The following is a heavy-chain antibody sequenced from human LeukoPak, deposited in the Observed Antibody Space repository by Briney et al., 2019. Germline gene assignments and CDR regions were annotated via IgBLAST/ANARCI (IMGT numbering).Heavy chain of an antibody. V-gene: IGHV3-23*01. Sequence: GGSLRLSCAASGFTFSSYAMSWVRQAPGKGLDWVSAISGSGGSTCYADSVKGRFTISRDNSKNTLYLQMNSLRAEDTAVYYCAKVSWDTSFDYGGQGTLVTVSS. J-gene: IGHJ4*02. CDR2: ISGSGGST. D-gene: IGHD5-18*01. CDR1: GFTFSSYA. CDR3: AKVSWDTSFDY.